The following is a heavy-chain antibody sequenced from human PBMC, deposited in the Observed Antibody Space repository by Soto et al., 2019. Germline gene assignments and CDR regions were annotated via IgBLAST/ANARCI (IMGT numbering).Heavy chain of an antibody. CDR1: GFTFSSYG. V-gene: IGHV3-30*18. Sequence: GGSLRLSCAASGFTFSSYGMHWVRQAPGKGLEWVAVISYDGSNKYYADSVKGRFTISRDNSKNTLYLQMNSLRAEDTAVYYCAKDQGRIAVPNWFDPWGQGTLVTVSS. CDR2: ISYDGSNK. CDR3: AKDQGRIAVPNWFDP. D-gene: IGHD6-19*01. J-gene: IGHJ5*02.